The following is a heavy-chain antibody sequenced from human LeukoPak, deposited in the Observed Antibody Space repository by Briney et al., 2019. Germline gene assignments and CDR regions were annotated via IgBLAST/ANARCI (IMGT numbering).Heavy chain of an antibody. Sequence: GASVRVSCKASGYTFTSYDINWVRQATGQGLEWMGWMNPNSGNTDYAQKFQGRVTMTRNTSISTAYMELSSLRSEDTAVYYCARGVTYYDILTGYFSPSGGPFDYWGQGTLVTVSS. D-gene: IGHD3-9*01. CDR3: ARGVTYYDILTGYFSPSGGPFDY. CDR1: GYTFTSYD. J-gene: IGHJ4*02. V-gene: IGHV1-8*01. CDR2: MNPNSGNT.